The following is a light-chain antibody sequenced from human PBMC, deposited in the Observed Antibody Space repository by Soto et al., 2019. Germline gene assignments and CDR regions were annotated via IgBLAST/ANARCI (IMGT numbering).Light chain of an antibody. CDR1: QGVRSY. CDR3: HQVYTYPRT. V-gene: IGKV1-9*01. Sequence: IQLTQSPYSLSASVGDRVTITCRASQGVRSYLAWFQQGPGKAAKLLIFGESTLQNGVPARFRGGGFGTEFTLTIASLQAEDFATYYCHQVYTYPRTFGQGTKVDIK. CDR2: GES. J-gene: IGKJ1*01.